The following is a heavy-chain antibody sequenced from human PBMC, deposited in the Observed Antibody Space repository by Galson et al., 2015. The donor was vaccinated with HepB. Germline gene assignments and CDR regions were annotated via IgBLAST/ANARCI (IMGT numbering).Heavy chain of an antibody. CDR2: INPNSGGT. CDR3: ARGGSDIVVYGMDV. V-gene: IGHV1-2*04. Sequence: SVKVSCKASGYTFTGYYMHWVRQAPGQGLEWMGWINPNSGGTNYAQKFQGWVTMTRDTSISTAYMELSRLGSDDTAVYYCARGGSDIVVYGMDVWGQGTTVTVSS. D-gene: IGHD2-15*01. CDR1: GYTFTGYY. J-gene: IGHJ6*02.